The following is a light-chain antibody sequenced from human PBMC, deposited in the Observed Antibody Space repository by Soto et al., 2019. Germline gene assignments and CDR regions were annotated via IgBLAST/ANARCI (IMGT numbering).Light chain of an antibody. Sequence: DIQLTQSPSVLSASVGDRVTITCRASQGINSYLAWYQQKPGKVPKLLIYAASTLHSGVPSRFSGSGSGTEFTLTISNLQPEDFATYYCQQLNSYPRTFGQGTKVEIK. CDR1: QGINSY. CDR2: AAS. CDR3: QQLNSYPRT. V-gene: IGKV1-9*01. J-gene: IGKJ1*01.